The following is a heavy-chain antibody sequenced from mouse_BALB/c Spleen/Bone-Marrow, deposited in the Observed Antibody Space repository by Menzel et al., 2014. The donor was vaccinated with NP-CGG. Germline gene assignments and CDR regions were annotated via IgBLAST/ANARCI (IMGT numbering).Heavy chain of an antibody. Sequence: EVKLVESGGGLVKPGGSLKLSCAASGFNFSSYGMSWVRQTPEKRLEWVASISGGGSYTYFPDSVKGRITISRDNAKNNLYLQMSSLRSEDTALYYCARHDYDWFAYWGQGTLVTVPA. CDR1: GFNFSSYG. V-gene: IGHV5-9-2*01. CDR2: ISGGGSYT. D-gene: IGHD2-4*01. J-gene: IGHJ3*01. CDR3: ARHDYDWFAY.